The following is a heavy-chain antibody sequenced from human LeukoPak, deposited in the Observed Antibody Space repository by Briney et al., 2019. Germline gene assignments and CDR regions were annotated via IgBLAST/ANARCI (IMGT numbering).Heavy chain of an antibody. V-gene: IGHV3-30*01. CDR2: ISYDGSNK. CDR3: ARVYSGYDIDY. Sequence: GGSLRLSCAASGFTFSSYAMHWVRQAPGKGLXXVAVISYDGSNKYYADSVKGRFTISRDNSKNTLYLQMNSLRAEDTAVYYCARVYSGYDIDYWGQGTLVTVSS. CDR1: GFTFSSYA. J-gene: IGHJ4*02. D-gene: IGHD5-12*01.